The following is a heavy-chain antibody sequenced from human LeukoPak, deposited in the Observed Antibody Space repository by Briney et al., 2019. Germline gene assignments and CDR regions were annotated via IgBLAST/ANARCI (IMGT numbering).Heavy chain of an antibody. J-gene: IGHJ5*02. CDR1: GGSISSYY. CDR3: ASYTASYYDSSGYYYMDWFDP. V-gene: IGHV4-59*08. D-gene: IGHD3-22*01. CDR2: IYYSGST. Sequence: PSETLSLTCTVSGGSISSYYWSWIRQPPGKGLEWIGYIYYSGSTNYNPSLKSRVTISVDTSKNQFSLKLSSVTAADTAVYYCASYTASYYDSSGYYYMDWFDPWGQGTLVTVSS.